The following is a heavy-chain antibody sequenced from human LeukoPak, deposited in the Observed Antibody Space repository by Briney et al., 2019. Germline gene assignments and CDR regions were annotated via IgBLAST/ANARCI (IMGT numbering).Heavy chain of an antibody. V-gene: IGHV4-4*07. Sequence: PSETLSLTCTVSGGSISSYYWSWIRQPAGKGLEWIGRIYTSGSTYYNPSLKSRVTISVDTSKNQFSLKLSSVTAADTAVYYCAREYCSSTSCYTGTGGFDYWGQGTLVTVSS. CDR2: IYTSGST. D-gene: IGHD2-2*02. J-gene: IGHJ4*02. CDR3: AREYCSSTSCYTGTGGFDY. CDR1: GGSISSYY.